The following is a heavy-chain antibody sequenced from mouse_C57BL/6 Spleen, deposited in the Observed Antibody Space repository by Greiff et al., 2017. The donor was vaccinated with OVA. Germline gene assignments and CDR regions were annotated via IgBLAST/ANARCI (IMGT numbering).Heavy chain of an antibody. CDR1: GYTFTSYW. J-gene: IGHJ2*01. CDR3: ARRSGTEDFDY. Sequence: QVQLQQPGAELVKPGASVKLSCKASGYTFTSYWMQWVKQRPGQGLEWIGEIDPSDSYTNYNQKFKGKATLTVDTSSSTAYRQLSSQTSEDSAVYYCARRSGTEDFDYWGQGTTLTVSS. CDR2: IDPSDSYT. V-gene: IGHV1-50*01. D-gene: IGHD3-3*01.